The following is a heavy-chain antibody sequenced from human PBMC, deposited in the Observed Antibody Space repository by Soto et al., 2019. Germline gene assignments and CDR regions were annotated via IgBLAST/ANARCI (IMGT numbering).Heavy chain of an antibody. D-gene: IGHD2-21*02. J-gene: IGHJ3*02. V-gene: IGHV3-30*04. CDR2: TSSDGTDN. CDR1: GFTFSSYA. CDR3: ARTYECAKSDCYRAFHI. Sequence: QVQLVESGGGVILPGGSLRLSCAASGFTFSSYAMHWVRQAPGTGPEWVAATSSDGTDNVYADSVSGRFTISRDNSKNTLYLQMNSLRSEDAAVYYCARTYECAKSDCYRAFHIWGQGTMVTVSS.